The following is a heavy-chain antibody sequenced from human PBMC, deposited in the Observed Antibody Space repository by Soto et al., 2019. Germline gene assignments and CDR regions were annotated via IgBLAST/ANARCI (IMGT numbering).Heavy chain of an antibody. V-gene: IGHV3-33*06. Sequence: RLSCAASGFTFSSYGMHWVRQAPGKGLEWVAVIWYDGISKYYADSVKGRFTISRDNSKNTLYLQMNSLRAEDTAVYYCSKSLGMYYYDSSGYYHYDYWGQGTLVTVSS. CDR1: GFTFSSYG. J-gene: IGHJ4*02. CDR3: SKSLGMYYYDSSGYYHYDY. CDR2: IWYDGISK. D-gene: IGHD3-22*01.